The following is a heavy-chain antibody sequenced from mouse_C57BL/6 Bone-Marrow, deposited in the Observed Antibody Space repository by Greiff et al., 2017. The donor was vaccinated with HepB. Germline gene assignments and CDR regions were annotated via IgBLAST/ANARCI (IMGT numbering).Heavy chain of an antibody. Sequence: VQLQQSGAELARPGASVKMSCKASGYTFTSYTMHWVKQRPGQGLEWIGYINPSSGYTKYNQKFKDKATLTADKSSSTAYMQLSSLTSEDSAVYYCATGGYDGYYSFAYWGQGTLVTVSA. J-gene: IGHJ3*01. CDR3: ATGGYDGYYSFAY. CDR2: INPSSGYT. D-gene: IGHD2-3*01. V-gene: IGHV1-4*01. CDR1: GYTFTSYT.